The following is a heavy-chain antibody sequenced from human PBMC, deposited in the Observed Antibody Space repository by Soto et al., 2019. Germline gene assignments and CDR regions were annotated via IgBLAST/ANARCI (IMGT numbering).Heavy chain of an antibody. CDR1: GFTFSNSA. CDR3: VLCTTTSCYGKFDY. V-gene: IGHV1-58*02. Sequence: GASVKVSCKASGFTFSNSAIQWMRQALGERLEWIGWIVVGSGNTNYAQKIQERVTIIRDMSTSTSYMELSSLTSEDTSVYYCVLCTTTSCYGKFDYWGQGTLVTVSS. CDR2: IVVGSGNT. J-gene: IGHJ4*02. D-gene: IGHD2-2*01.